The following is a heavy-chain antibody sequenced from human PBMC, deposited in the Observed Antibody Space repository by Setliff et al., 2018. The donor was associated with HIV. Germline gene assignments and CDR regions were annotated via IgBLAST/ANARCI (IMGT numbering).Heavy chain of an antibody. D-gene: IGHD3-10*01. V-gene: IGHV4-59*08. J-gene: IGHJ4*02. CDR3: ARQGGYNSPLMV. Sequence: SETLSLTCTVSGGSITSYYWNWIRQSPGKGLEWIGYIFDSGTTKYNPSVTSRVTISVDASKNQFFLQLISATAADTAAYYCARQGGYNSPLMVWGQGKLVTVSS. CDR2: IFDSGTT. CDR1: GGSITSYY.